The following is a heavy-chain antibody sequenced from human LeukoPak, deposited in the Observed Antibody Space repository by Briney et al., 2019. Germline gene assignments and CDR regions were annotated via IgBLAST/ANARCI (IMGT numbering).Heavy chain of an antibody. CDR1: GFTFSTYT. CDR2: IGSSGGGI. Sequence: GGSLRLSCAASGFTFSTYTMYWVRHPPGKGLEWVSIIGSSGGGIHYADSVKGRVTISRDNSKNALYLQMNSLRVEDTAVYYCAIDPNWGTHSWGQGVLVTVSS. J-gene: IGHJ4*02. CDR3: AIDPNWGTHS. V-gene: IGHV3-23*01. D-gene: IGHD7-27*01.